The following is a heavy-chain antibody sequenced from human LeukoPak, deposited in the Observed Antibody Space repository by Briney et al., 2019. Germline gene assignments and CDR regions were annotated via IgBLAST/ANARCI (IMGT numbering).Heavy chain of an antibody. CDR1: GGSFSGYY. CDR3: ARRNSGSYCDY. D-gene: IGHD1-26*01. CDR2: INHSGST. J-gene: IGHJ4*02. Sequence: PSETLSLTCAVYGGSFSGYYWSWIRQPPGKGPEWIGEINHSGSTNYNPSLKSRVTISVDTSKNQFSLKLSSVTAADTAVYYCARRNSGSYCDYWGQGTLVTVSS. V-gene: IGHV4-34*01.